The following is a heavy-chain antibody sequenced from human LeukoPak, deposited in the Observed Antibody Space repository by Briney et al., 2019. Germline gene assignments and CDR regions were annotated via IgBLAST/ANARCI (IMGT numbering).Heavy chain of an antibody. D-gene: IGHD2-15*01. J-gene: IGHJ4*02. Sequence: SETLSLTCTVSGVSISSGGYYWSWIRQHPGKGLEWIGYIYYSGSTYYNPSLKSRVTISVDTSKNQFSLKLSSVTAADTAVYYCARDSVGPEGSHFDYWGQGTLVTVSS. CDR1: GVSISSGGYY. CDR3: ARDSVGPEGSHFDY. CDR2: IYYSGST. V-gene: IGHV4-31*03.